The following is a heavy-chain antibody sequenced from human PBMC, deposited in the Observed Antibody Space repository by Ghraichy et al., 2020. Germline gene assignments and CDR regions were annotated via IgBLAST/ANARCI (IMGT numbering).Heavy chain of an antibody. V-gene: IGHV4-59*01. CDR1: GGSIRSYF. J-gene: IGHJ4*02. CDR2: ISYRGST. CDR3: ARDGYTYGFDS. Sequence: SETLSLTCTVSGGSIRSYFWSWIRQPPGKGLEWIGYISYRGSTNYNPSLESRVTISADTSKNQFSLILTSVTAADTAVYYCARDGYTYGFDSLGQGTLVTVSS. D-gene: IGHD5-18*01.